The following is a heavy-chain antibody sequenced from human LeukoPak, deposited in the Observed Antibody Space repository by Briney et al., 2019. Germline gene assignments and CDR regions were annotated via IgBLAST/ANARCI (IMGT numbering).Heavy chain of an antibody. CDR3: AKVGDYHFWSGYRD. Sequence: GGSLRLSCAASGFTFSSYAMSWVRQAPGKGLEWVSAISGSGGSTYYADSVKGRFTISRDNSKNTLYLQMNSLRAEDTAVYYCAKVGDYHFWSGYRDWGQGTLVTVSS. CDR2: ISGSGGST. V-gene: IGHV3-23*01. J-gene: IGHJ4*02. D-gene: IGHD3-3*01. CDR1: GFTFSSYA.